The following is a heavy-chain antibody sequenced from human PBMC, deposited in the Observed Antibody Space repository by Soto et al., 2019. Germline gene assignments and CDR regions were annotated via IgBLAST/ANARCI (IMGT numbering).Heavy chain of an antibody. CDR1: GFPFSSYA. J-gene: IGHJ6*02. Sequence: GGSLRLSCAASGFPFSSYAISWVRQAPGKGLEWVAASTGAGGSTYKVDSEKGRFTISRDNSKKTVYLQLDGLRAEDTAIYYCAKGHSDYQGDYNYYGMDVWGQGTTVTVSS. CDR2: STGAGGST. V-gene: IGHV3-23*01. D-gene: IGHD4-4*01. CDR3: AKGHSDYQGDYNYYGMDV.